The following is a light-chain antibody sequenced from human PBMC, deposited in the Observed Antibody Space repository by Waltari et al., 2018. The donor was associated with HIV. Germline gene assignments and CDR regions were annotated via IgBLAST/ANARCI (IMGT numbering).Light chain of an antibody. Sequence: DIAMIQSPDSLAVSPGEPASISCRSSQSLLHNNGHNYLDWYIQRPGQAPELLIYLASRRASGVPDRIAGSGSCTDFILKISRVEPEDVGVYYCMHGQQTPVFGQGTQVEV. CDR1: QSLLHNNGHNY. CDR2: LAS. CDR3: MHGQQTPV. J-gene: IGKJ1*01. V-gene: IGKV2-28*01.